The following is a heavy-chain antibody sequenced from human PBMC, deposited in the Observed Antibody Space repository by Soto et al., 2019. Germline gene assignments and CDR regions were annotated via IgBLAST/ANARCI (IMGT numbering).Heavy chain of an antibody. Sequence: AAVKVSCKASGYTFTGLYMHWVRQAPGQGLEWMGWINPNSGDTNYVQKFQGRVTMTRDTSISTAYMELSRLRSDDTAVYYCAVQEHAFDIWGQGTMVTV. V-gene: IGHV1-2*02. D-gene: IGHD1-1*01. CDR3: AVQEHAFDI. CDR1: GYTFTGLY. J-gene: IGHJ3*02. CDR2: INPNSGDT.